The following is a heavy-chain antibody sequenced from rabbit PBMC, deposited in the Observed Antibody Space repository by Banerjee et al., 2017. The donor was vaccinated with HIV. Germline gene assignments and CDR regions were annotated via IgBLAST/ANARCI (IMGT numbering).Heavy chain of an antibody. V-gene: IGHV1S45*01. CDR2: ISSGGST. CDR1: GFSFSNKYV. D-gene: IGHD4-1*01. Sequence: QEQLEESGGDLVKPEGSLTLTCTASGFSFSNKYVMCWVRQAPGKGLEYIGYISSGGSTYYAGWVNDRFTISRDTNENTLYLQLNSLTAADTATYFCARGDWLNLWGPGTLVTVS. CDR3: ARGDWLNL. J-gene: IGHJ4*01.